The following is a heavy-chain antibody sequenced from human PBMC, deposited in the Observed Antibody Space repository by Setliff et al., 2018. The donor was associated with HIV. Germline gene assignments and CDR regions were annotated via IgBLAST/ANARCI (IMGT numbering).Heavy chain of an antibody. D-gene: IGHD3-10*01. CDR1: GYIFNRYG. J-gene: IGHJ2*01. CDR3: ARDDHYYDSGSLYSDWYFDL. V-gene: IGHV1-18*01. Sequence: ASVKVSCKASGYIFNRYGIHWVRQAPGQGLEWMGWISPYDGKTNLGLKFQGRVTMTTDTSINTAHLELRSLKSEDTAVYYCARDDHYYDSGSLYSDWYFDLWGRGTLVTVSS. CDR2: ISPYDGKT.